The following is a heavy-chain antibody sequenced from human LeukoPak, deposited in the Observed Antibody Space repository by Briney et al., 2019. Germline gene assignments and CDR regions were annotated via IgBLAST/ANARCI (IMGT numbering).Heavy chain of an antibody. D-gene: IGHD4/OR15-4a*01. Sequence: GESLKISCKGSGYPFSSYWIAWVRQMPGKGLEWMGMIYPGDSDTRYSPSFQGHVTISADKSITTAYLQWSSLTSSDTAMYYCARHIGLTTRYFDYWGQGTLVTVSS. CDR3: ARHIGLTTRYFDY. CDR2: IYPGDSDT. CDR1: GYPFSSYW. V-gene: IGHV5-51*01. J-gene: IGHJ4*02.